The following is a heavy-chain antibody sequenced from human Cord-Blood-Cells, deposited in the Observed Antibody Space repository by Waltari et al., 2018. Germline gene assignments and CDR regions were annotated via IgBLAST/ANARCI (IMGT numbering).Heavy chain of an antibody. Sequence: EVQLVESGGGLVQPGGSLRLSCAASGFTFSSYWMSWVRQGAGKGVEWVANKKQDGSEKYYVDSVKGRFTISRDNAKNSLYLQMNSLRAEDTAVYYCARETNIDSTPDYRGQGTLVTVSS. CDR3: ARETNIDSTPDY. V-gene: IGHV3-7*01. J-gene: IGHJ4*02. CDR2: KKQDGSEK. CDR1: GFTFSSYW. D-gene: IGHD2-2*01.